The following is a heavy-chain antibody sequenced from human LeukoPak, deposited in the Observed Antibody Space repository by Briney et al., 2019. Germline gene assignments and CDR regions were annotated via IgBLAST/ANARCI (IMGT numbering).Heavy chain of an antibody. J-gene: IGHJ4*02. V-gene: IGHV4-38-2*02. CDR1: GYSISSGYY. CDR2: IYHSGST. CDR3: AKGSYSIFDY. D-gene: IGHD5-18*01. Sequence: SETLSLTCTVSGYSISSGYYWGWIRQPPGKGLEWIGSIYHSGSTYYNPSLKSRVTISVDTSKNQFSLKLSSVTAADTAVYYCAKGSYSIFDYWGQGTLVTVSS.